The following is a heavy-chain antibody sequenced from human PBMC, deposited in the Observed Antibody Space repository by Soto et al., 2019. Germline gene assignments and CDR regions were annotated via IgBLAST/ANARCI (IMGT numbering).Heavy chain of an antibody. CDR3: VKGPAFYDSSSFDY. J-gene: IGHJ4*02. Sequence: QPGGSLRLSCSASGFTFSSYAMHWVRQAPGKGLEYVSAITDVGDRTYYADSVKGRFTISRDNSKNTLYLQMSSLRPEDTAVYYCVKGPAFYDSSSFDYWGQGTLVTVSS. V-gene: IGHV3-64D*06. CDR1: GFTFSSYA. CDR2: ITDVGDRT. D-gene: IGHD3-22*01.